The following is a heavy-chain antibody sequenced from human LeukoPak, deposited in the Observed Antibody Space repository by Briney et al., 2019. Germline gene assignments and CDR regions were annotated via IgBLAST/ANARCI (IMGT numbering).Heavy chain of an antibody. V-gene: IGHV3-9*01. CDR1: GFTFDDYA. Sequence: GGSLRLSCAASGFTFDDYAMHWVRQAPGKGLEWVSGISWNSGSIGYADSVKGRFTISRDNAKNSLYLQMNSLRAEDTALYYCAKGYYGSGSYAFDYWGQGTLDTVSS. CDR2: ISWNSGSI. J-gene: IGHJ4*02. CDR3: AKGYYGSGSYAFDY. D-gene: IGHD3-10*01.